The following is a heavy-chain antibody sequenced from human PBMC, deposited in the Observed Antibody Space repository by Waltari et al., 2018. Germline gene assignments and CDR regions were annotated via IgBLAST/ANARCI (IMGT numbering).Heavy chain of an antibody. D-gene: IGHD2-21*02. CDR3: VDFYVATG. CDR2: RMSDGSYK. Sequence: EVQMVESGGGLVQPGGSLRLSCATSGFTFSSSWMTWVRQAPGKGLESVATRMSDGSYKYDVDSVKGRFTISRDNAENSVSLQMNSLRVEDTAVYYCVDFYVATGWGQGTLVTVSS. J-gene: IGHJ4*02. V-gene: IGHV3-7*01. CDR1: GFTFSSSW.